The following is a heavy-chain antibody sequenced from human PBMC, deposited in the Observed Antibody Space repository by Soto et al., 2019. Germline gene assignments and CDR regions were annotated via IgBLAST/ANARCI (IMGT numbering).Heavy chain of an antibody. CDR3: ARGLDSSDFHFDY. D-gene: IGHD3-22*01. V-gene: IGHV4-30-2*01. Sequence: PSETLSLTCAVSGGSISSGGYSWSWIRQPPGKGLEWIGYIYHSGSTYYNPSLKSRVTISVDRSKNQFSLKLSSVTAADTAVYYCARGLDSSDFHFDYWGQGTLVTVSS. CDR1: GGSISSGGYS. CDR2: IYHSGST. J-gene: IGHJ4*02.